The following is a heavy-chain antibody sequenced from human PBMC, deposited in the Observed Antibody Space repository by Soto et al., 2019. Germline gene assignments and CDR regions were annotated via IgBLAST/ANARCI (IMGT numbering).Heavy chain of an antibody. CDR3: VRVEMYAGEFTPNFDR. J-gene: IGHJ4*01. CDR2: IYYTGNT. D-gene: IGHD2-8*01. Sequence: SETLFLTCTVSGDSLRSSYHYWGWIRQLPGKGLELIGSIYYTGNTYYNPSLKSRVTISVDMATNEISLRLRAESVADTAVYYCVRVEMYAGEFTPNFDRWGHGALVTVS. V-gene: IGHV4-39*01. CDR1: GDSLRSSYHY.